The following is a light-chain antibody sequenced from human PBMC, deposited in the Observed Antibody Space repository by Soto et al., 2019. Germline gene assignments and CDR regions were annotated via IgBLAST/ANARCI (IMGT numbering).Light chain of an antibody. V-gene: IGLV1-40*01. J-gene: IGLJ3*02. CDR3: QSFDTSLRGGV. CDR1: RSNTGAGYD. CDR2: SNS. Sequence: QAVVTQPPSVSGAPGQRVTISCTGTRSNTGAGYDVHWYQQHPGTAPKYLIYSNSNRPSGVPDRFSGSKSGTSASLAISGLQAEDEADYFCQSFDTSLRGGVFGGGTKLTVL.